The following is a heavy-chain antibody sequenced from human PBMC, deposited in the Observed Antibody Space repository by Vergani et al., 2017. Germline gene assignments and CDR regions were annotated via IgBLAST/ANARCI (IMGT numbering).Heavy chain of an antibody. J-gene: IGHJ5*02. V-gene: IGHV4-39*01. D-gene: IGHD2-2*01. CDR2: SYYSGIT. CDR3: ASQGKNIVVVPAAARSRFDP. CDR1: GGSISSSSYY. Sequence: QVQLQESVPVLVKPSQTLSLTCTVSGGSISSSSYYWGWIRQPPGKGLEWIGSSYYSGITYYNPSLKSRVTISVETSKNQFSLKLSSVTAAATAVYYCASQGKNIVVVPAAARSRFDPWGQGTLVTVSS.